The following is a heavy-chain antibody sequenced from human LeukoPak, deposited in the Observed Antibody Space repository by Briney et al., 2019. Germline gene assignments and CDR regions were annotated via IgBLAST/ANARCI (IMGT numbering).Heavy chain of an antibody. CDR1: GGSISSYY. CDR3: ARHLGYSYGFLDAFDI. Sequence: SETLSLTCTVSGGSISSYYWSWIRQPPGKGLEWIGYIYYSGSTNYNPSPKSRVTISVDTSKNQFSLKLSSVTAADTAVYYCARHLGYSYGFLDAFDIWGQGTMVTVSS. J-gene: IGHJ3*02. V-gene: IGHV4-59*08. D-gene: IGHD5-18*01. CDR2: IYYSGST.